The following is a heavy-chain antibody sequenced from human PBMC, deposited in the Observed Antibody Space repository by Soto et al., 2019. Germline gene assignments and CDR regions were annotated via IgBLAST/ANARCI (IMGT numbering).Heavy chain of an antibody. V-gene: IGHV4-30-4*08. D-gene: IGHD2-21*02. J-gene: IGHJ6*04. CDR1: GGSISGDYYH. CDR2: IHHSGSI. Sequence: PSETLSLTCTVSGGSISGDYYHWTWIRQSPEKGLEWIGYIHHSGSILYNPSLKSRLTISVDTSKNQFSLHLSSVTAADTAVYFCAREDDGGDTLDVWGKGTTVTVSS. CDR3: AREDDGGDTLDV.